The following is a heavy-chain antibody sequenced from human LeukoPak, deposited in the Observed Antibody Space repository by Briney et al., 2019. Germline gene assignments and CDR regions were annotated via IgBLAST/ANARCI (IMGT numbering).Heavy chain of an antibody. CDR1: GFTFDDYG. CDR2: INWNGGST. D-gene: IGHD3-10*01. CDR3: ARVRGSGSYYKDFDY. V-gene: IGHV3-20*04. Sequence: GGSLRLSCAASGFTFDDYGMSWVRQAPGKGLEWVSGINWNGGSTGYADSVKGRFTISRDNAKNSLYLQMNSLRAEDTAVYYCARVRGSGSYYKDFDYWGQGTLVTVSS. J-gene: IGHJ4*02.